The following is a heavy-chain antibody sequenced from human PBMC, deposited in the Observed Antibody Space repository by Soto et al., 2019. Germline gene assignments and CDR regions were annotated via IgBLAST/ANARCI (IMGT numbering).Heavy chain of an antibody. V-gene: IGHV3-7*01. CDR2: INQDGSER. CDR3: VCGGNFFVY. D-gene: IGHD3-16*01. Sequence: EVQLVESGGGLVQPGGSLRLPCAASGFTYSTYWMTWVRQPPGKGLEWVASINQDGSERYYVDSVRGRFTISRDNAKNSLYLRMNSLRAEHTAVYYRVCGGNFFVYWGQGTLVTVSP. CDR1: GFTYSTYW. J-gene: IGHJ4*02.